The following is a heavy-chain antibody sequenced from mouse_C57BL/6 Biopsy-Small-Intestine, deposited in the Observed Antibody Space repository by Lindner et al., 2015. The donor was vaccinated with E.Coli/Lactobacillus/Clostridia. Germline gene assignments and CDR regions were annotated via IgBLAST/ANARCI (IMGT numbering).Heavy chain of an antibody. CDR3: ARDVGPDGGWPLKY. D-gene: IGHD1-2*01. Sequence: SVKVFCKASGGPFSSYAINWVRQAPGQGLEWMGSIIPIFGSAIYAQKFQGRVMITADESTNTAYMEMSSLRSEDTAVYYCARDVGPDGGWPLKYWGQGTLVTVSS. V-gene: IGHV1-53*01. J-gene: IGHJ4*01. CDR1: GGPFSSYA. CDR2: IIPIFGSA.